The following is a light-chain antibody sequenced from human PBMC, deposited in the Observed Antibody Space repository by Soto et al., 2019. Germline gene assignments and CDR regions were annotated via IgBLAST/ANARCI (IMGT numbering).Light chain of an antibody. V-gene: IGKV1-5*03. Sequence: DIQMTQSPSTLSASVGDRVTITCRASQSISSWLAWYQQKPGKAPKLLIYKASSLESGVPSRFSGSGSGTEFTVTISSLQPDDFAAYYCQQYNSYSRTFGQSTKVEIK. J-gene: IGKJ1*01. CDR3: QQYNSYSRT. CDR2: KAS. CDR1: QSISSW.